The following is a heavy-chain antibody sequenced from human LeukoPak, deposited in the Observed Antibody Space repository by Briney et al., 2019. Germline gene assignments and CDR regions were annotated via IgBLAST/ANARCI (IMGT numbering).Heavy chain of an antibody. D-gene: IGHD3-9*01. CDR2: ISAYNGNT. J-gene: IGHJ4*02. V-gene: IGHV1-18*01. Sequence: ASVKVSCKASGYTFTSYGISWVRQAPGQGLEWMGWISAYNGNTNYAQKLQGRVTMTTDTSTSTAYMELRSLRSDDTAVYYCARVTFLGPPYYDILTGYYSPNYFDYWGQGTLVTVSS. CDR3: ARVTFLGPPYYDILTGYYSPNYFDY. CDR1: GYTFTSYG.